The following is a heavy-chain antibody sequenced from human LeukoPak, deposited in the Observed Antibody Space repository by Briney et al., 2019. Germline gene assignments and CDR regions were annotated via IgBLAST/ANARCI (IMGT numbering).Heavy chain of an antibody. CDR3: ARAGGYYYYYYMDV. CDR2: ISYDGSNK. J-gene: IGHJ6*03. D-gene: IGHD3-16*01. V-gene: IGHV3-30*04. CDR1: GFSFSDSA. Sequence: GGSLRLSCVGFGFSFSDSAIHWVRQAAGKGLEWVAVISYDGSNKYYADSVKGRFTISRDNSKNTLYLQMNSLRAEDTAVYYCARAGGYYYYYYMDVWGKGTTVTVSS.